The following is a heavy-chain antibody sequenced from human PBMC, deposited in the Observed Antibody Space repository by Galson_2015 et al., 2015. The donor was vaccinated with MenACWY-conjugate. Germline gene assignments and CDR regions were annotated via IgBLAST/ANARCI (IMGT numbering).Heavy chain of an antibody. CDR1: GGSISSSSYY. V-gene: IGHV4-39*07. J-gene: IGHJ4*02. Sequence: ETLSLTCTVSGGSISSSSYYWGWIRQPPGKGLEWIGSIYYSGSTYYNPSLKSRVTISVDTSKNQFSLKLSSVTAADTAVYYCARGRADSSGYDWAYYFDYWGQGTLVTVSS. CDR3: ARGRADSSGYDWAYYFDY. CDR2: IYYSGST. D-gene: IGHD5-12*01.